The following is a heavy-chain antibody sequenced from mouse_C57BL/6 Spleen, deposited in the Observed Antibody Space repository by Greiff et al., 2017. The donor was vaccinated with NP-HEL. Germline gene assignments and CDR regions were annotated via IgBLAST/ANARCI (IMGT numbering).Heavy chain of an antibody. Sequence: VQLQQPGAELVKPGASVKMPCKASGYTFTSYWITWVKQRPGQGLEWIGDIYPGSGSTNYNEKFKSKATLTVDTSSSTAYMQLSSLTSEDSAVYYCARSILRYRGAMDYWGQGTSVTVSS. J-gene: IGHJ4*01. CDR1: GYTFTSYW. CDR3: ARSILRYRGAMDY. CDR2: IYPGSGST. V-gene: IGHV1-55*01. D-gene: IGHD1-1*01.